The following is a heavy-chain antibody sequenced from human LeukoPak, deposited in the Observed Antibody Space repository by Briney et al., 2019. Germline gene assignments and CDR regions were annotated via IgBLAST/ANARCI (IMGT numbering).Heavy chain of an antibody. CDR3: ARGPWKANAFDI. D-gene: IGHD1-1*01. J-gene: IGHJ3*02. CDR2: IRYDGSNK. Sequence: GGSLRLSCAASGFTFSSYGMHWVRQAPGKGLEWVAFIRYDGSNKYYADSVKGRFTISRDNSKNTLYLQMNSLRAEDTAVYYCARGPWKANAFDIWGQGTMVTVSS. V-gene: IGHV3-30*02. CDR1: GFTFSSYG.